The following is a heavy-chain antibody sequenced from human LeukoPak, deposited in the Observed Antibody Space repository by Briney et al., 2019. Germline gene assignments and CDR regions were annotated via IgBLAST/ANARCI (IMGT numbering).Heavy chain of an antibody. CDR1: GFTFTNYR. D-gene: IGHD4-17*01. CDR3: ARENGDYADAFDI. J-gene: IGHJ3*02. Sequence: GGSLRLSCAASGFTFTNYRMTWVRQAPGKGLEWVSSISSTSGYIFCADSVQGRFTISRDNAKSSLYLQMNSLRAEDTAAYYCARENGDYADAFDIWGQGTMVTVSS. V-gene: IGHV3-21*01. CDR2: ISSTSGYI.